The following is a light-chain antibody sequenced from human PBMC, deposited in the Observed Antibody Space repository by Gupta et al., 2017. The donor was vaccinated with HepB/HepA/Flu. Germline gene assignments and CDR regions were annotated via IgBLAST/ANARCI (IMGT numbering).Light chain of an antibody. CDR3: QVWDSSSDHVV. J-gene: IGLJ2*01. Sequence: SYVLTQPPSVSVAPGKTARSTCGGNNIGSKSVHRYQQKPGQAPVLVIYYDSDRPSGIPERFSGSNSGNTATLTVSRVEAGDEADYYCQVWDSSSDHVVFGGGTKLTVL. V-gene: IGLV3-21*04. CDR2: YDS. CDR1: NIGSKS.